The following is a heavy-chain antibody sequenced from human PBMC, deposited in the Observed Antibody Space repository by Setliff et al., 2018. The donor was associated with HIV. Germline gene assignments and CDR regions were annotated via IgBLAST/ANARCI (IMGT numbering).Heavy chain of an antibody. D-gene: IGHD1-7*01. CDR2: IRYDGKKT. V-gene: IGHV3-33*01. CDR1: GLTFSSYV. CDR3: TRDYAYDWNSVMDV. Sequence: PGGSLRLSCAASGLTFSSYVMHWVRQAPGKGLEWVAHIRYDGKKTYYSDSVKGRFIISRDNSKNMMYLQMNSPRAEDTAVYYCTRDYAYDWNSVMDVWGKGTTVTVSS. J-gene: IGHJ6*03.